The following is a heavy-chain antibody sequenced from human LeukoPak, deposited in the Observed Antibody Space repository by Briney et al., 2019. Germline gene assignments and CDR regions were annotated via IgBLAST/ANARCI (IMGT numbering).Heavy chain of an antibody. V-gene: IGHV1-2*02. CDR3: ARHTTIFGVAIIDI. CDR1: GYTFTDYY. J-gene: IGHJ3*02. D-gene: IGHD3-3*01. CDR2: MHPNSGGT. Sequence: ASVNVSCKASGYTFTDYYMHWLRQAPGQGLEWMGWMHPNSGGTNYAQKFQGRVTMTRDTSISTAYMDLSSLRSDDTAVYYCARHTTIFGVAIIDIWGQGTMVTVSS.